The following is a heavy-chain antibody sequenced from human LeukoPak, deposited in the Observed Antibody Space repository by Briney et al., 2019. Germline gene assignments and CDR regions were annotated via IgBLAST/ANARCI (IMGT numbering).Heavy chain of an antibody. Sequence: SVKVSCKASGGTFSSYAISWVRQAPGQGLEWMGGIIPIFGTANYAQKFQGRVTITADESTSTAHMELSSLRSEDTAVYYCARAPAGRDGYNFNYWGQGTLVTVSS. CDR2: IIPIFGTA. D-gene: IGHD5-24*01. CDR1: GGTFSSYA. CDR3: ARAPAGRDGYNFNY. V-gene: IGHV1-69*13. J-gene: IGHJ4*02.